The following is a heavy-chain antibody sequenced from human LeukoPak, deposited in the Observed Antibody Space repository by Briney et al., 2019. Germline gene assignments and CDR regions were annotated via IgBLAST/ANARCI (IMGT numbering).Heavy chain of an antibody. Sequence: SGPTLVKPTQTLTLTCTFSGFSLSTSGVGVGWIRQPPGKALEWLALIYWDDDKRYSPSLKSRLTITKDTSKNQVVLTMTNMDPVDTATYYCAHRLVETATIAFDYWGQGTLVTVSS. J-gene: IGHJ4*02. CDR3: AHRLVETATIAFDY. V-gene: IGHV2-5*02. D-gene: IGHD5-24*01. CDR1: GFSLSTSGVG. CDR2: IYWDDDK.